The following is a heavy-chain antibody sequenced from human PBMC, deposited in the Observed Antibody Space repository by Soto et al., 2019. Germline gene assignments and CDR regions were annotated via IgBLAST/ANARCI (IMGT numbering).Heavy chain of an antibody. J-gene: IGHJ5*02. Sequence: ASVKVSCKASGYTFTSYAMYWVRQAPGQRLEWMGWINAGNGNTKYSQKFQGRVTITRDTSASTAYMELSGLRSEDTAVYYCARDLGYCTNGLCYPAWFDPWGQGTLVTVSS. CDR2: INAGNGNT. CDR1: GYTFTSYA. CDR3: ARDLGYCTNGLCYPAWFDP. D-gene: IGHD2-8*01. V-gene: IGHV1-3*01.